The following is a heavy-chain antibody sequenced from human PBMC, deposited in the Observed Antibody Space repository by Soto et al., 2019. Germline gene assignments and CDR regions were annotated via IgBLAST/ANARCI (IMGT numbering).Heavy chain of an antibody. CDR2: TYYRSKWYN. V-gene: IGHV6-1*01. CDR1: GDSVSSNSAA. CDR3: ARDQGKYQLLYGAGNFDY. D-gene: IGHD2-2*02. Sequence: QSPTLSLTCAISGDSVSSNSAAWNWISQSPSRGLEWLGRTYYRSKWYNDYAVSVKSRITINPDTSKNQFSLQLNSVTPEDTAVYYCARDQGKYQLLYGAGNFDYWGQGTLVTVSS. J-gene: IGHJ4*02.